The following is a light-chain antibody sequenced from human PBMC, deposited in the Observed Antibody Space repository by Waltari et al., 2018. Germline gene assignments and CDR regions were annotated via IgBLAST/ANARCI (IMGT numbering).Light chain of an antibody. CDR3: QQYYRVPLT. CDR1: QGILDGSKNRKS. J-gene: IGKJ4*01. CDR2: WAS. V-gene: IGKV4-1*01. Sequence: DIVMTQSPDSLAVSLGGRATINCKSSQGILDGSKNRKSLAWYQQKPGQSPNLLIYWASTRESGVPDRFSGSGSGTDFSLTISSLQAEDVAVYYCQQYYRVPLTFGGGTKIEIK.